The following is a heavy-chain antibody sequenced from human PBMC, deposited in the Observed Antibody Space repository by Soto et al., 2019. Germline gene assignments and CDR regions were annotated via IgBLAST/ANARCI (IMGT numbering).Heavy chain of an antibody. D-gene: IGHD3-22*01. CDR3: ARQIYDSDTGPNFQYYFDS. J-gene: IGHJ4*02. CDR2: IDPSDSQT. V-gene: IGHV5-10-1*01. CDR1: GYSSAGYW. Sequence: GESLKISCKGSGYSSAGYWITWVRQKPGKGLEWMGRIDPSDSQTYYSPSFRGHVTISATKSITTVFLQWSSLRASDTAMYYCARQIYDSDTGPNFQYYFDSWGQGAPVTVSS.